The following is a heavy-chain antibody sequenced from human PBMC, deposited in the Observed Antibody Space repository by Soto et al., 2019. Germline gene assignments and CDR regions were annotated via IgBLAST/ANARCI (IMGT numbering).Heavy chain of an antibody. D-gene: IGHD1-1*01. CDR2: VFHSGSV. CDR3: ARKAWTRLDY. Sequence: QLRLQESGPGLVKPSETLSLTCTVSGGSISTDVWWTWVRLTPGKGLQWIGEVFHSGSVNYNPSLQSRLTISVDKSTSQFSLRLTSATAADTAVYYCARKAWTRLDYWGQGALVTVSS. J-gene: IGHJ4*02. V-gene: IGHV4-4*02. CDR1: GGSISTDVW.